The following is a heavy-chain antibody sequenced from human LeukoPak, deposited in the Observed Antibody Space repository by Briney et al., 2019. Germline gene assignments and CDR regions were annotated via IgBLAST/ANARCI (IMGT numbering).Heavy chain of an antibody. Sequence: GGSLRLSCAASRFSFSSYGMHWVRQAPGKGLEWVAYIQYDRTNVQYADSVRGRFTISRDNAKNSLYLQMNSLRAEDTALYYCARTYSSGWPYAFDIWGQGTMVTASS. CDR1: RFSFSSYG. CDR3: ARTYSSGWPYAFDI. CDR2: IQYDRTNV. V-gene: IGHV3-30*02. J-gene: IGHJ3*02. D-gene: IGHD6-19*01.